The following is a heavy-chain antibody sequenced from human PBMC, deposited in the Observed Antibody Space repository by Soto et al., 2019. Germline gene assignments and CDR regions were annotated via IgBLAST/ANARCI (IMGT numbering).Heavy chain of an antibody. J-gene: IGHJ2*01. V-gene: IGHV3-23*01. CDR2: NSGSGATT. CDR1: GLTVNDYA. Sequence: EVQLLESGGGLVHPGGSLRLSCAASGLTVNDYAKSWVRQAPGKGLEWVSANSGSGATTYYADSVKGRFTISRDNSRDTLYLEMKSLRAEDTAIYYCAKVDSDNWFFDLWGGGTLVTVSS. D-gene: IGHD2-15*01. CDR3: AKVDSDNWFFDL.